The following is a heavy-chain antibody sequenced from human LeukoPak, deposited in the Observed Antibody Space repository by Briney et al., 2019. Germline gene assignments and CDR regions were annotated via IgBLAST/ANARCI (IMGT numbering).Heavy chain of an antibody. Sequence: ASVKVSCKVSGYTLTELSMHWVRQAPGKGLEWMGGFDPEDSETIYAQKFQGRVTMTEDTSTDTAYMELSSLRSEDTAVYYCATVLSSGWYVDYWGQGTLVTVSS. D-gene: IGHD6-19*01. J-gene: IGHJ4*02. V-gene: IGHV1-24*01. CDR2: FDPEDSET. CDR1: GYTLTELS. CDR3: ATVLSSGWYVDY.